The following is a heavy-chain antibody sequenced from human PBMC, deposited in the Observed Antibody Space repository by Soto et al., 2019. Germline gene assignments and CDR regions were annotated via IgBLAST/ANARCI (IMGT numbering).Heavy chain of an antibody. V-gene: IGHV1-18*01. Sequence: ASVKVSCKASGYTFTSYGISWVRQAPGQGLEWMGWISAYNGTANYAQKFQGRVTITADESTSTAYMELSSLRSEDTAVYYCARSQGSSTSLEIYYYYYYGMDVWGQGTTVTV. D-gene: IGHD2-2*01. CDR3: ARSQGSSTSLEIYYYYYYGMDV. CDR2: ISAYNGTA. J-gene: IGHJ6*02. CDR1: GYTFTSYG.